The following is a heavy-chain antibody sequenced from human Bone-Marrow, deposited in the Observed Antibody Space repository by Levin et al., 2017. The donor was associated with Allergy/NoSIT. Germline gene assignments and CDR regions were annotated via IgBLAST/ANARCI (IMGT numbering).Heavy chain of an antibody. CDR3: ARDYYDCSSYYWRVFVI. Sequence: SETLSLTCTVSGGSISSYSWSWIRQPPGKGLEWVAFISYSGRSNYNPSPKSRLTIAVDTSKNQFSLKVGSVTVADSAVCYCARDYYDCSSYYWRVFVIWGKGTIDTVSA. CDR1: GGSISSYS. J-gene: IGHJ3*02. D-gene: IGHD3-22*01. V-gene: IGHV4-59*01. CDR2: ISYSGRS.